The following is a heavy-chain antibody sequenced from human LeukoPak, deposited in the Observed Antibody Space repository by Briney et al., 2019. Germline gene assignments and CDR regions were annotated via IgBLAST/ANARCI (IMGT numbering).Heavy chain of an antibody. CDR2: IYYSGST. Sequence: SETLSLTCTVSGGSISSYYWSWIRQPPGKGLEWIGYIYYSGSTNYNPSLKSRVTISVDTSKNQFSLKLSSVTAADTAIYFCVRHRSGGSFDYWGQGTLVTVSS. V-gene: IGHV4-59*01. CDR1: GGSISSYY. J-gene: IGHJ4*02. D-gene: IGHD2-15*01. CDR3: VRHRSGGSFDY.